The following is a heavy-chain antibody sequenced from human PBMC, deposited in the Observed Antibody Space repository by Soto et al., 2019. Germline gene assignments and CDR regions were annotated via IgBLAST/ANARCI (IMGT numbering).Heavy chain of an antibody. D-gene: IGHD1-26*01. CDR1: GFTFSSHA. J-gene: IGHJ4*02. Sequence: EVQLLESGGGLVQPGESLRLSCAASGFTFSSHAMNWVRQAPGKGLEWVSAISGSGGSTYYADSVKGRFTISRDKSQNTLYLQMSSLRAEDTAVYYCAKGRYSGTYYSGYWGQGTPVTVSP. V-gene: IGHV3-23*01. CDR3: AKGRYSGTYYSGY. CDR2: ISGSGGST.